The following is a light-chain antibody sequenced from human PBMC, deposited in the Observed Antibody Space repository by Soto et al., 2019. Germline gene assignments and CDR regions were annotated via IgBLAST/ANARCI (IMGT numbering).Light chain of an antibody. J-gene: IGLJ2*01. CDR3: SSWPSKNTVA. CDR1: SSDIGGYNY. CDR2: DIF. V-gene: IGLV2-14*03. Sequence: QSVLTQPASVSGSPGQSITISCTGASSDIGGYNYVSWYQQHPGKVPKLIIYDIFNRPSGISDRFSGSKSANTASLTISGLQAEDEADYFCSSWPSKNTVAFGGGTKLTVL.